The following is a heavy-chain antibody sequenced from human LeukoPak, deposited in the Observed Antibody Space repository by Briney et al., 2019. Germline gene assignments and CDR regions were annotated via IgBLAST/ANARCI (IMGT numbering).Heavy chain of an antibody. CDR1: GGSISSGDCY. D-gene: IGHD2-15*01. V-gene: IGHV4-30-4*01. Sequence: SETLSLTCTVSGGSISSGDCYWSWIRQPPGKGLEWIGYIYYSGSTYYNPSLKSRVTISVDTSKNQFSLKLSSVTAADTAVCYCARVWGSDCSGGSCPTAFDIWGQGTMVTVSS. CDR3: ARVWGSDCSGGSCPTAFDI. CDR2: IYYSGST. J-gene: IGHJ3*02.